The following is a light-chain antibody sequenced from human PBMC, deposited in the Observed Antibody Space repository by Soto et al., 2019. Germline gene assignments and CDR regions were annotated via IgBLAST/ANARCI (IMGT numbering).Light chain of an antibody. V-gene: IGKV3-11*01. J-gene: IGKJ5*01. CDR1: QSVSRS. Sequence: EIVLTQSPATLSLSPGERATLSCRASQSVSRSLAWFQQKPGQAPRLLIYDASNRATGIPARFSGSGSGTDFTLTISSLEPEDFATYYCQDYNSWTFGQGTRLEIK. CDR3: QDYNSWT. CDR2: DAS.